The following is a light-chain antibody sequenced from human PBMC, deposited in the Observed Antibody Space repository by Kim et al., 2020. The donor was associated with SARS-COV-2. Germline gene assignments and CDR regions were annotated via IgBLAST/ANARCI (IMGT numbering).Light chain of an antibody. J-gene: IGKJ4*01. CDR3: QQRSNWRLT. CDR2: DAS. V-gene: IGKV3-11*01. Sequence: EIVLTQSPATLSLSPGERATLSCRASQSVSSYLAWYQQKPGQAHRLLIYDASNRATGIPARFSGSGSGTDFTLTISSLEPEDFAVYYCQQRSNWRLTFGGGTKVDIK. CDR1: QSVSSY.